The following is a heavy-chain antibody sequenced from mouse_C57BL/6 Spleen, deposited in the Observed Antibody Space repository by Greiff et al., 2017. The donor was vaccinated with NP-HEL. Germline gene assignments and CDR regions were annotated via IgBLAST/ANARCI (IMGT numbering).Heavy chain of an antibody. D-gene: IGHD3-2*02. CDR2: IYPGDGDT. J-gene: IGHJ2*01. V-gene: IGHV1-82*01. Sequence: QVQLQQSGPELVKPGASVKISCKASGYAFSSSWMNWVKQRPGKGLEWIGRIYPGDGDTYYNGKFKGKATLTADKSSSTSYMQLSSLTSEDSAVYFCARSAAQATDYWGQGTTLTVSS. CDR3: ARSAAQATDY. CDR1: GYAFSSSW.